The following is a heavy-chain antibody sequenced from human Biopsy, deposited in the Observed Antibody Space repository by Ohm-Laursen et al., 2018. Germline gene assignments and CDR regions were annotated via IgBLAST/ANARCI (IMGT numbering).Heavy chain of an antibody. D-gene: IGHD3-16*01. CDR1: GFSSKTYW. Sequence: SLRLSCSASGFSSKTYWMNWVRQAPGKGLEWVANIRQDGKEKFYVDSVKGRFTISRDNAKNSLYLQMNSLRAADTAKYYCATELLPPGVGGPWLESWGQGISVTVSS. V-gene: IGHV3-7*04. CDR2: IRQDGKEK. CDR3: ATELLPPGVGGPWLES. J-gene: IGHJ5*01.